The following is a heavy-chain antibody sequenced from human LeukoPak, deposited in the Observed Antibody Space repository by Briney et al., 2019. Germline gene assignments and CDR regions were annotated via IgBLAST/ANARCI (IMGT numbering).Heavy chain of an antibody. CDR1: GFTFSSHD. V-gene: IGHV3-13*01. Sequence: GRSLRLSCAASGFTFSSHDMRWVRQATGKGLEWVSTIGTAGDTYYPGSVKGRFTISRENAKNSLYLQMNILKAGDTAVYYCARGGPGYYLDYWGQGTLVTVSP. J-gene: IGHJ4*02. CDR2: IGTAGDT. CDR3: ARGGPGYYLDY.